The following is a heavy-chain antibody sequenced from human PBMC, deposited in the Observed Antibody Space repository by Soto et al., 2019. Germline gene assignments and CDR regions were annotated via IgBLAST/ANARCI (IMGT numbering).Heavy chain of an antibody. CDR1: GGTFSSYA. CDR2: IIPIFGTA. V-gene: IGHV1-69*13. D-gene: IGHD5-12*01. Sequence: SVKVSCKASGGTFSSYASSWVRQAPGQGLEWMGGIIPIFGTANYAQKFQGRVTITADESTSTAYMELSSLRSEDTAVYYCARVGRTKKALQFPFDYWGQGTLVTV. CDR3: ARVGRTKKALQFPFDY. J-gene: IGHJ4*02.